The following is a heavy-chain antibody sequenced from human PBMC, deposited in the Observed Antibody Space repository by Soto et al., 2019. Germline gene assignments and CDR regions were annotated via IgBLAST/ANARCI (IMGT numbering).Heavy chain of an antibody. CDR1: GYTFTSYA. CDR2: IIPIFGTA. Sequence: SVKVSCKASGYTFTSYAISWVRQAPGQGLEWMGGIIPIFGTANYAQKFQGRVTITADESTSTAYMELSSLRSEDTAVYYCARDPNHHQPSYLEMATLYGPQYFDLWGRGTLVTVSS. CDR3: ARDPNHHQPSYLEMATLYGPQYFDL. D-gene: IGHD3-3*01. J-gene: IGHJ2*01. V-gene: IGHV1-69*13.